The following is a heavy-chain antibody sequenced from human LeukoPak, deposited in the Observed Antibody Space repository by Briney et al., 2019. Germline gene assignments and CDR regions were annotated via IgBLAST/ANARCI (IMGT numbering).Heavy chain of an antibody. CDR2: IIPIIGKT. J-gene: IGHJ6*02. CDR1: GGTFSSYT. CDR3: ARVGSSWYYYYGMDV. D-gene: IGHD6-13*01. V-gene: IGHV1-69*08. Sequence: GASVKVSCKASGGTFSSYTIFWVRQAPGQGLEWMGRIIPIIGKTDYAQKFQGRVTITADKSTSTAYMELSSLRSEDTAVYYCARVGSSWYYYYGMDVWGQGTTVTVSS.